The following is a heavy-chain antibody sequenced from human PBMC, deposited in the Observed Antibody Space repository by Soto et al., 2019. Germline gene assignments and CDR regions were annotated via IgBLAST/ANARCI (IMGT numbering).Heavy chain of an antibody. CDR3: AAGWAPPYYYYGMDV. V-gene: IGHV1-58*01. J-gene: IGHJ6*02. Sequence: QMQLVQSGPEVKKPGTSVKVSCKASGFTFTSSAVQWVRQARGQRLEWIGWIVVGSGNTNYAQKFQERVTITRDMSTSTAYMELSSLRSEDTAVYYCAAGWAPPYYYYGMDVWGQGTTVTVSS. CDR1: GFTFTSSA. CDR2: IVVGSGNT.